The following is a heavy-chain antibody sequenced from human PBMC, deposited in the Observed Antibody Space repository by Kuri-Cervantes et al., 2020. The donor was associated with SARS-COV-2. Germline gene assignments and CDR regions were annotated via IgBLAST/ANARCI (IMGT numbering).Heavy chain of an antibody. J-gene: IGHJ4*02. CDR2: ISYVGSKK. D-gene: IGHD1-14*01. Sequence: GESLKISCAASGFTFNNYDMYWVRQAPGKGLEWVAVISYVGSKKYYADSVKGRFTISRDNSKSTLYLPMYNLRAEDTAVYYCARGLRKYYFDYWGQGTLVTVSS. V-gene: IGHV3-30-3*01. CDR1: GFTFNNYD. CDR3: ARGLRKYYFDY.